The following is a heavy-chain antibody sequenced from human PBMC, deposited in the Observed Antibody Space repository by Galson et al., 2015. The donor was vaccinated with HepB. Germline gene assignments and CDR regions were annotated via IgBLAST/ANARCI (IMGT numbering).Heavy chain of an antibody. J-gene: IGHJ6*02. V-gene: IGHV5-10-1*01. CDR2: IDPSDSYT. CDR3: ARHKIGDFYYYGMDV. CDR1: GYSFTSYW. Sequence: QSGAEVKKPGESLKISCKGSGYSFTSYWISWVRQMPGEGLEWMGRIDPSDSYTNYSPSFQGHVTISADKSISTAYLQWSSLKASDTAMYYCARHKIGDFYYYGMDVWGQGTTVTVSS. D-gene: IGHD3-16*01.